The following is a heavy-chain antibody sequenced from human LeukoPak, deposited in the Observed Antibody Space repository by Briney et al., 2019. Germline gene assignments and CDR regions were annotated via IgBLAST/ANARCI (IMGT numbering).Heavy chain of an antibody. D-gene: IGHD2-8*01. CDR3: ARDVSHCINGVCSGY. CDR1: GFTFSSYS. V-gene: IGHV3-48*04. Sequence: GGSLRLSCAASGFTFSSYSMNWVRQAPGKGLEWVSYISTSSINIYYADSVKGRFTISRDNAKSSLYLQMNSLRAEDTAVYYCARDVSHCINGVCSGYWGQGTLVYVSS. CDR2: ISTSSINI. J-gene: IGHJ4*02.